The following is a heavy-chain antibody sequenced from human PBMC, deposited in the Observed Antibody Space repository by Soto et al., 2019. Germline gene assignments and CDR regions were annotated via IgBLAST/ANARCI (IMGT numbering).Heavy chain of an antibody. V-gene: IGHV1-69*13. CDR1: GGTFSSYA. J-gene: IGHJ3*02. CDR3: ARDLKAGTDYFDI. CDR2: IIPIFGTA. Sequence: SVEVSCKASGGTFSSYAISWVRQAPGQGLEWMGGIIPIFGTANYAQKFQGRVTITADESTSTAYMELSSLRSEDTAVYYCARDLKAGTDYFDIWDQGTRVTVSS. D-gene: IGHD6-19*01.